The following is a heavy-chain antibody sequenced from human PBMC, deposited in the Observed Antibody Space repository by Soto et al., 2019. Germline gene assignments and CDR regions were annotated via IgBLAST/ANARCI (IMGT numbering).Heavy chain of an antibody. V-gene: IGHV4-34*01. CDR3: AREAPFGLSAFDI. CDR1: GGSFSGYY. D-gene: IGHD3-10*01. J-gene: IGHJ3*02. CDR2: INHSGST. Sequence: SETLSLTCAVYGGSFSGYYWSWIRQPPGKGLEWIGEINHSGSTNYNPSLKSRVTISVDTSKNQFSLKLSSVTAADTAVYYCAREAPFGLSAFDIWGQGTMVTV.